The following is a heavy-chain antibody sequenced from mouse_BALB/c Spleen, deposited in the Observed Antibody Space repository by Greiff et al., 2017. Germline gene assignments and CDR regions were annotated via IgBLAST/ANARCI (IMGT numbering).Heavy chain of an antibody. J-gene: IGHJ4*01. Sequence: EVQVVESGGGLVKPGGSLKLSCAASGFTFSDYYMYWVRQTPEKRLEWVATISDGGSYTYYPDSVKGRFTISRDNAKNNLYLQMSSLKSEDTAMYYCARGGGYDEGAAMDCWGQGTSVTVSS. V-gene: IGHV5-4*02. CDR2: ISDGGSYT. CDR3: ARGGGYDEGAAMDC. D-gene: IGHD2-14*01. CDR1: GFTFSDYY.